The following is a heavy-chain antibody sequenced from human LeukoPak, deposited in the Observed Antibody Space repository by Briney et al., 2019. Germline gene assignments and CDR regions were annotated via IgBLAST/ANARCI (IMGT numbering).Heavy chain of an antibody. V-gene: IGHV4-61*02. D-gene: IGHD1-26*01. Sequence: SETLSLTCTVSSGSISSGSYYWSWIRQPAGKGLEWIGRIYTSGSTNYNPSLKSRVTISVDTSKNQFSLKLSSVTAADTAVYYCARAPIVGAGTSRPFDYWGQGTLVTVSS. CDR3: ARAPIVGAGTSRPFDY. J-gene: IGHJ4*02. CDR2: IYTSGST. CDR1: SGSISSGSYY.